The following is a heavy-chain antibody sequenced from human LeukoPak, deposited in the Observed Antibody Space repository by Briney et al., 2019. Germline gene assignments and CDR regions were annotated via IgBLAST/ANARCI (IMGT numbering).Heavy chain of an antibody. CDR2: ISSSSSYI. D-gene: IGHD6-13*01. Sequence: GGSLRLSCAASGFTFSSYFMNWVRQAPGKGLEWVSFISSSSSYIYYADSVKGRFTISRDNAKNSLYLQMNSLRAEDTAVYYCARYSSRPPDYYYYYYMDVWGKGTTVTVSS. V-gene: IGHV3-21*01. J-gene: IGHJ6*03. CDR3: ARYSSRPPDYYYYYYMDV. CDR1: GFTFSSYF.